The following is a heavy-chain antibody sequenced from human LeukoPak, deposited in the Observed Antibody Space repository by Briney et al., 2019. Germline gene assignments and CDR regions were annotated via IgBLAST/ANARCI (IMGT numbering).Heavy chain of an antibody. V-gene: IGHV3-30*03. D-gene: IGHD2/OR15-2a*01. CDR3: VRGGLSSSWFDP. CDR1: GFTFSSYG. J-gene: IGHJ5*02. CDR2: ISYDGSNK. Sequence: GGSLRLSCAASGFTFSSYGMHWVRQAPGKGLEWVAVISYDGSNKYYADSVKGRFTISRDNSKNTLYLQMNSLRAEDTAVYYCVRGGLSSSWFDPWGQGTLVTVSS.